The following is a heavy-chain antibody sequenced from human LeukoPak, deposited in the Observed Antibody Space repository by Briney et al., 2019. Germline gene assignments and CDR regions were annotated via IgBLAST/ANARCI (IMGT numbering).Heavy chain of an antibody. CDR3: AREGKVVRGVYYYYYMDV. D-gene: IGHD3-10*01. Sequence: ASVKVSCKASGYTFTSYGISWVRQAPGQGLEWMGWISAYNGNTNYAQKLQGRVTMTTDTSTSTAYMELRSLRSDDTAVYYCAREGKVVRGVYYYYYMDVWGKGTTVTVS. CDR2: ISAYNGNT. J-gene: IGHJ6*03. V-gene: IGHV1-18*01. CDR1: GYTFTSYG.